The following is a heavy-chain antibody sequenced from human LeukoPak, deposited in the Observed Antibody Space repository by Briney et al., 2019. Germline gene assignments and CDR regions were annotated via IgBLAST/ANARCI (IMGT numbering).Heavy chain of an antibody. CDR2: MNPNSGNT. CDR3: ARVPPRYLRVVVPAAPSFDY. J-gene: IGHJ4*02. CDR1: GYTFTSYD. V-gene: IGHV1-8*01. D-gene: IGHD2-2*01. Sequence: ASVKVSCKASGYTFTSYDINWVRQATGQGLEWMGWMNPNSGNTGYAQKFQGRVTMTRNTSISTAYMELSSLRSEDTAVHYCARVPPRYLRVVVPAAPSFDYWGQGTLVTVSS.